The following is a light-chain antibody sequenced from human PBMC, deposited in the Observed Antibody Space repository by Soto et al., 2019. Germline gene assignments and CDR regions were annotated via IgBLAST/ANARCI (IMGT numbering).Light chain of an antibody. J-gene: IGKJ1*01. CDR3: QQYGSLSWT. Sequence: EIVMTQSPATLSVSRGERATLSCRANQAISSNLAWYQQKPGQAPRLLIYGASTRATGIPDRFSGSGSGTEFTLTISSLQSEDFAVYYCQQYGSLSWTFGQGTKVEIK. V-gene: IGKV3-15*01. CDR1: QAISSN. CDR2: GAS.